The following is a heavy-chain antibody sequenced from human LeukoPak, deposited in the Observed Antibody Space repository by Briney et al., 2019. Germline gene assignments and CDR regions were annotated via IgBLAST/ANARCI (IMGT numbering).Heavy chain of an antibody. D-gene: IGHD2-2*02. CDR3: ARYCSSTSCYIRGYY. CDR1: GFTFSSYW. J-gene: IGHJ4*02. V-gene: IGHV3-74*01. Sequence: PGGSLRLSCAASGFTFSSYWMHWVRQAPGKGLVWVSRINSDGSSTSYADSVKGRFTISRDNAKNTLYLQMNSLRAEDTAVYYCARYCSSTSCYIRGYYWGQGTLVTVSS. CDR2: INSDGSST.